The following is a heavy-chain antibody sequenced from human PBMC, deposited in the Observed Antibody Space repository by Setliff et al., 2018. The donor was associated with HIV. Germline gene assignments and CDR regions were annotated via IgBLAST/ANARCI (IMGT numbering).Heavy chain of an antibody. J-gene: IGHJ5*02. D-gene: IGHD3-3*01. Sequence: SETLSLTCTVSGGSIRSHYRSWIRQPPGKRLEWIGYIYYSGSTNYNPSLKSRVTISVDTAKNQFSLKLSSVTAADTAVYYCARLRGSYDFSNWFDPWGQRTQVTV. CDR2: IYYSGST. V-gene: IGHV4-59*11. CDR1: GGSIRSHY. CDR3: ARLRGSYDFSNWFDP.